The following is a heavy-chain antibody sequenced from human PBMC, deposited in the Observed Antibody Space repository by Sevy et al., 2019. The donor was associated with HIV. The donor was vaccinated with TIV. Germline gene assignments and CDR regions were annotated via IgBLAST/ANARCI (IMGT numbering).Heavy chain of an antibody. Sequence: GGSLRLSCAASGITFSHTWMNWVRQAPGKGLEWVSSIGQSGSSTYYSDSVKGRFTISRDNAENSLYLQMNSLRAEDTAVYYCARDLPPSATTVAHFDYWGQGNLVTVSS. CDR3: ARDLPPSATTVAHFDY. CDR2: IGQSGSST. V-gene: IGHV3-48*04. CDR1: GITFSHTW. D-gene: IGHD4-17*01. J-gene: IGHJ4*02.